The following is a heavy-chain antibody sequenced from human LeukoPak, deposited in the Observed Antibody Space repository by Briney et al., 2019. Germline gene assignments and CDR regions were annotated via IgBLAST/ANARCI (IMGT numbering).Heavy chain of an antibody. V-gene: IGHV3-7*01. CDR1: GFTFNYYW. J-gene: IGHJ4*02. D-gene: IGHD1-26*01. CDR3: AREPSGSLDY. Sequence: GGSLRLSCAASGFTFNYYWMSWVRQAPGKGLEWVANIKQDGSEKYYVDSVKGRFTISRDNAKNSLHLQMNSLRAEDSAVYYCAREPSGSLDYWGQGTLVTVSS. CDR2: IKQDGSEK.